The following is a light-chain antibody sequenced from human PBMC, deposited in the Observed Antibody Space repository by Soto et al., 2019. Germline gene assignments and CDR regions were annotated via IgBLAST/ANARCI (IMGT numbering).Light chain of an antibody. CDR1: QGLSSSY. CDR3: QQYGSSPRIT. V-gene: IGKV3-20*01. Sequence: EIVLTQSPGTLSLSPGDRATLSCRASQGLSSSYLAWYQQKPGQAPRLLIYGTSSRATGIPDRFSGSGSGTDFTLTISRLEPEDFAVYYCQQYGSSPRITFGGGTKVEIK. J-gene: IGKJ4*01. CDR2: GTS.